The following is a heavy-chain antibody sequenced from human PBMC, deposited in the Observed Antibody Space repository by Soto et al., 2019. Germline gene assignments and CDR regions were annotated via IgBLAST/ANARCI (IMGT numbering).Heavy chain of an antibody. D-gene: IGHD1-20*01. CDR2: IYDSGTT. Sequence: PSETLSLTCVVSGGSISSGGYSWSWIRQPPGKGLEWIGYIYDSGTTSYNPSLKSRVTISVDRTKTQFSLQLTSVTAADTAVYYCARGITGTTLAYWGQGILVTVSS. CDR1: GGSISSGGYS. J-gene: IGHJ4*02. V-gene: IGHV4-30-2*01. CDR3: ARGITGTTLAY.